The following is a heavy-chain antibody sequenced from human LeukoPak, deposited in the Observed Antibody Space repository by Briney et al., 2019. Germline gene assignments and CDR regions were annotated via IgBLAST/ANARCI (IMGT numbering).Heavy chain of an antibody. Sequence: QLGRSLRLSCTASGFTFGDYALNWVRQAPGKGLEWVGFIRSNAYGRTTEYAASVQGRFTISRDNSNSIAYLQMNSLKTEDTAVYYCSRAQTEAGAKYYFDYWGQGTLVTVSS. J-gene: IGHJ4*02. CDR1: GFTFGDYA. CDR2: IRSNAYGRTT. V-gene: IGHV3-49*04. CDR3: SRAQTEAGAKYYFDY.